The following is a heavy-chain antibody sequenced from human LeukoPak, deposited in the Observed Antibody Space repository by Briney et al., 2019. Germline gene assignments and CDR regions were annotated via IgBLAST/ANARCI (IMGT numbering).Heavy chain of an antibody. Sequence: PGGSLRLSCAASGFAFSSFAMSWVRQAPGKGLEWVSAITGGGISTYYADSVKGRFTISRDNSKNTLYLQMNSLRAEDTAVYYCAKDRHSGYVFDYYYGMDVWGQGTTVTVSS. J-gene: IGHJ6*02. CDR1: GFAFSSFA. CDR3: AKDRHSGYVFDYYYGMDV. V-gene: IGHV3-23*01. D-gene: IGHD5-12*01. CDR2: ITGGGIST.